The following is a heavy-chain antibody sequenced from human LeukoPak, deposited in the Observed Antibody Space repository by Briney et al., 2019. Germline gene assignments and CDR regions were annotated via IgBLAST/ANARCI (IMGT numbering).Heavy chain of an antibody. CDR1: GFTFSSYA. V-gene: IGHV3-23*01. CDR2: TSGSGGSA. D-gene: IGHD6-13*01. Sequence: PGGSLRLSCAASGFTFSSYAMSWVRQAPGKGLEWVSATSGSGGSAYYADSVKGRFTISRDNSKNTLYLQMNSLRAEDTAVYYCARDHGVTSSWYVDCWGQGTLVTVSS. J-gene: IGHJ4*02. CDR3: ARDHGVTSSWYVDC.